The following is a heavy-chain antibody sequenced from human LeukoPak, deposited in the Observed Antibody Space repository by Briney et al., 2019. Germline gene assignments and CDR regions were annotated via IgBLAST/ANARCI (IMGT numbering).Heavy chain of an antibody. J-gene: IGHJ4*02. Sequence: GGSLRLSCGASGFTFSSYGMTWVRQAPGKGLEWVSAISGSGGNTYYADSVKGRFTISRDNSKNTLYLQMNSLRAEDTAVYYCAKDRRTGSYDYWGQGTLVTVSS. CDR1: GFTFSSYG. V-gene: IGHV3-23*01. CDR2: ISGSGGNT. CDR3: AKDRRTGSYDY. D-gene: IGHD3-10*01.